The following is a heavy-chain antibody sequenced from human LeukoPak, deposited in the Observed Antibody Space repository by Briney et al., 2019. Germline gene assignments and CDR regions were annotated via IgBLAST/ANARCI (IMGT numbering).Heavy chain of an antibody. D-gene: IGHD1-26*01. CDR3: ARDLLIVGATNVAFDY. V-gene: IGHV3-74*01. CDR1: GFTFSSYW. CDR2: IKSDGSST. Sequence: GGSLRLSCADSGFTFSSYWIHWVRHAPGKGLVWVSRIKSDGSSTSYADSVKGRFTISRDNAKNTLYLQMNSLRAEDTAVYYCARDLLIVGATNVAFDYSGQGTLVTVSS. J-gene: IGHJ4*02.